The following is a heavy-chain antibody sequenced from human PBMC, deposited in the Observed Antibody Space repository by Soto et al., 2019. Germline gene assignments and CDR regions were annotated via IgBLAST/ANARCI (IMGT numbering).Heavy chain of an antibody. CDR1: GFTFSDYA. CDR3: ATLIAYSSRYGMDV. D-gene: IGHD5-18*01. V-gene: IGHV3-30-3*01. Sequence: QEQLVESGGGVVQPGRSLRLSCAASGFTFSDYAWHWVRQAPGKGLEWVAVISYDGSNKNYADSVKGRFTISRDNSKHTLYVQMNSLRPEDTAVYYCATLIAYSSRYGMDVWGQGTTVTVSS. CDR2: ISYDGSNK. J-gene: IGHJ6*02.